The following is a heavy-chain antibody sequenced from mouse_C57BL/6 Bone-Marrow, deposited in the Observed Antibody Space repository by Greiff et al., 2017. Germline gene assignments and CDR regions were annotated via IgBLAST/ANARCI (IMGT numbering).Heavy chain of an antibody. CDR1: GYTFTDHT. CDR3: ARPYGERGGFAY. V-gene: IGHV1-78*01. Sequence: QVQLQQSDAELVKPGASVKISCKVSGYTFTDHTIHWMKQRPEQGLEWIGYIYPRDGSTKYNEKFKGKATLTADTSSSTAYMQLNSLTSEDSAVYCCARPYGERGGFAYWGQGTLVTVSA. J-gene: IGHJ3*01. D-gene: IGHD1-1*02. CDR2: IYPRDGST.